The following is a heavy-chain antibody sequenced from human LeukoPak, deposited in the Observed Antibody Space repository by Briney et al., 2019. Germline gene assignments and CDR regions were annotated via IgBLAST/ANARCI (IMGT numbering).Heavy chain of an antibody. CDR2: ISSSSSYI. V-gene: IGHV3-21*01. D-gene: IGHD2-2*01. CDR1: GFTFSSYT. J-gene: IGHJ6*04. Sequence: GGSLRLSCAASGFTFSSYTMNWVRQAPGKGLEWVSSISSSSSYIYYADSVKGRFTISRDNAKNSLYLQMNSLRAEDTAVYYCARLPEGYCSSTSCYSDVWGKGTTVTVSS. CDR3: ARLPEGYCSSTSCYSDV.